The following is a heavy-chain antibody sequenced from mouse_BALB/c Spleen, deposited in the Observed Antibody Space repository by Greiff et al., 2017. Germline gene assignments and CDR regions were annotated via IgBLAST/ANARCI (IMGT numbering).Heavy chain of an antibody. J-gene: IGHJ4*01. D-gene: IGHD3-3*01. CDR2: INPSNGGT. Sequence: QVHVKQSGAELVKPGASVKLSCKASGYTFTSYYMYWVKQRPGQGLEWIGEINPSNGGTNFNEKFKSKATLTVDKSSSTAYMQLSSLTSEDSAVYYCTRWGLGGGDYWGQGTSVTVSS. V-gene: IGHV1S81*02. CDR3: TRWGLGGGDY. CDR1: GYTFTSYY.